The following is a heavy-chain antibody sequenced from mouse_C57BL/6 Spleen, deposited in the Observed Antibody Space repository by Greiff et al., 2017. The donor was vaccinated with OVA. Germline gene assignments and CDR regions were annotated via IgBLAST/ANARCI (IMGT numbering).Heavy chain of an antibody. CDR1: GYAFTNYL. J-gene: IGHJ2*01. V-gene: IGHV1-54*01. CDR2: INPGSGGT. CDR3: ARSRGGY. Sequence: QVQLQQSGAELVRPGTSVKVSCKASGYAFTNYLIEWVKQRPGQGLEWIGVINPGSGGTNYTEKFKGKATLTADKSYSTAYMQLSSVTTEDYAGYFCARSRGGYWGQGTTLTVSS.